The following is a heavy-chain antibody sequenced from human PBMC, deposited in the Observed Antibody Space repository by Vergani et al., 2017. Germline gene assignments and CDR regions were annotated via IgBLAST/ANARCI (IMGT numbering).Heavy chain of an antibody. D-gene: IGHD3-3*01. J-gene: IGHJ2*01. Sequence: VQLEESGGGVVLPGRSLRLSCAASGFPFDDYAMHWVRYSPRKGLEWVSGISWNSGSIGYADSVKGRFTISRDNAKNSLYLQMNSLRAEDTALYYCAKDHYDFWSGYPNLSPLDLWGGGTVVTVSA. CDR3: AKDHYDFWSGYPNLSPLDL. V-gene: IGHV3-9*01. CDR2: ISWNSGSI. CDR1: GFPFDDYA.